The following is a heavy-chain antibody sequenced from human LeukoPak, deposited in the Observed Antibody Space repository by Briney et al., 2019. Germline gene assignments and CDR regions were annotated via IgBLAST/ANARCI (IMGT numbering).Heavy chain of an antibody. CDR3: ARRSGIAVAGAFDY. Sequence: YPSETLSLTCTVSSGSISTSNYYWGWIRRPPGKGLEWIGSIYYSGSTYYNPSLKSRVTISVDTSKNQFSLKLSSVTAADTAVYYCARRSGIAVAGAFDYWGQGTLVTVSS. D-gene: IGHD6-19*01. CDR1: SGSISTSNYY. J-gene: IGHJ4*02. CDR2: IYYSGST. V-gene: IGHV4-39*07.